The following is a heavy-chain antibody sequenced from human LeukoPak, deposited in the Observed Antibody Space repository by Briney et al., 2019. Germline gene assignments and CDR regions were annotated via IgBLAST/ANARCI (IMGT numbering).Heavy chain of an antibody. CDR3: ARVTFWSGYYTHFDY. V-gene: IGHV4-59*12. Sequence: SETLSLTCTVSGGSISSYYWSWIRQPPGKGLEWIGYIYYSGSTHYNPSLKSRVTMSVDTSKNQFSLALSSVTAADTAVYYCARVTFWSGYYTHFDYWGQGTLVTVSS. D-gene: IGHD3-3*01. CDR2: IYYSGST. CDR1: GGSISSYY. J-gene: IGHJ4*02.